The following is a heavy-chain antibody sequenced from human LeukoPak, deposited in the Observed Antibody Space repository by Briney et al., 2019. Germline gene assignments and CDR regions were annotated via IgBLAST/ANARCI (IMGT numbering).Heavy chain of an antibody. CDR1: GFTFRDYA. D-gene: IGHD3-3*01. V-gene: IGHV3-49*04. CDR3: TGSITVFGVVPYDLDV. J-gene: IGHJ6*02. Sequence: GGSLRLSCSASGFTFRDYAMCWVRQTPGKGLEWVGFIRTTDFGGTTEYAASVKGRFIISRDDSTSSVYLQMNSLKTEDTAIYYCTGSITVFGVVPYDLDVWGQGTSVTVSS. CDR2: IRTTDFGGTT.